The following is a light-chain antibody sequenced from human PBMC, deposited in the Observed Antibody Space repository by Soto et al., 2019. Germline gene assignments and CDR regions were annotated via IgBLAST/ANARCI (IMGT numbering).Light chain of an antibody. CDR1: QSVSSS. Sequence: EIVMTQSPATLSVSTGERATLSCRAKQSVSSSLALCQRKPGQTPRRLRCGASTRATGSPARFSGSGSGTEFTLTTSSLQSEDFAVYYCQQYNNWPRTFGQGTKVDIK. J-gene: IGKJ1*01. CDR3: QQYNNWPRT. CDR2: GAS. V-gene: IGKV3-15*01.